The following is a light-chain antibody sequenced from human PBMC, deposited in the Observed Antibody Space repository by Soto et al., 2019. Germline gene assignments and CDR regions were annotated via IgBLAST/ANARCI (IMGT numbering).Light chain of an antibody. CDR2: RSN. CDR3: AAWDDSLGGLYV. V-gene: IGLV1-47*01. Sequence: QSVLTQPPSASGTPGQRVTISCSGSSSNIGGNYVYWYQQLPATAPKLLIYRSNQRPSGVPDRFSGSKSGTSASLAISGLRSEDEADYYCAAWDDSLGGLYVFGTGTKLTV. J-gene: IGLJ1*01. CDR1: SSNIGGNY.